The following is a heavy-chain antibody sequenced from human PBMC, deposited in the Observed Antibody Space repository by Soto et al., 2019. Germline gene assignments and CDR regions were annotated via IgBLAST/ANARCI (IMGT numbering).Heavy chain of an antibody. D-gene: IGHD1-26*01. CDR3: ARERVLPAGLDE. CDR2: IITILGVP. Sequence: QVQLVQSGAEVKKPGSSVKVSCKASGGTFSSYIISWVRQAPGQGLEWMGRIITILGVPNYAREFQGRVTVTADESTSTAYMELSSLRPEDTAVYYCARERVLPAGLDEWGQGTLVTVSS. V-gene: IGHV1-69*08. CDR1: GGTFSSYI. J-gene: IGHJ4*02.